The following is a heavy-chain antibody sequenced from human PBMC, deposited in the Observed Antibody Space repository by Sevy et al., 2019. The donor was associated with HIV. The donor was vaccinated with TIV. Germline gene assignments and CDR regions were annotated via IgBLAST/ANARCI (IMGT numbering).Heavy chain of an antibody. Sequence: SETLSLTCTVSGGSISSGSYYWSWIRQPAGKGLEWIGRIYTSGSTNYNPSLKSRVTISVDTSKNQFSLKLGSVTAADAAVYYCAGGSSGWSNSYYYYYMDVWGKGTTVTVSS. J-gene: IGHJ6*03. CDR1: GGSISSGSYY. CDR3: AGGSSGWSNSYYYYYMDV. V-gene: IGHV4-61*02. CDR2: IYTSGST. D-gene: IGHD6-19*01.